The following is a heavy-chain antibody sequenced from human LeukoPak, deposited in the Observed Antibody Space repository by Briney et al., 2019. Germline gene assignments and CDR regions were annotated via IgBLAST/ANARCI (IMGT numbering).Heavy chain of an antibody. D-gene: IGHD3-10*01. J-gene: IGHJ3*02. CDR2: IYTSGST. V-gene: IGHV4-4*07. Sequence: SETLSLTCTVSDGSISSYYWSWIRQPAGKGLEWIGRIYTSGSTNYNPSLKSRVTMSVDTSKNQFSLKLSSVTAADTAVYYCARVMRRFGEYGGAFDIWGQGTMVTVSS. CDR1: DGSISSYY. CDR3: ARVMRRFGEYGGAFDI.